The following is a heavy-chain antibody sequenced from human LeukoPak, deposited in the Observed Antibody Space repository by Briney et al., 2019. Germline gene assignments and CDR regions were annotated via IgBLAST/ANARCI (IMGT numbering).Heavy chain of an antibody. CDR3: ARGADFDY. V-gene: IGHV5-51*01. CDR1: GYSFTNYW. D-gene: IGHD6-19*01. Sequence: GESLKISCKASGYSFTNYWIGWVRQMPGKGLEWMGIVYPGDSDTKYSPSFQGQVTISADKSITTAYLQWSSLKASDTATYYCARGADFDYWGQGTLVTVSA. J-gene: IGHJ4*02. CDR2: VYPGDSDT.